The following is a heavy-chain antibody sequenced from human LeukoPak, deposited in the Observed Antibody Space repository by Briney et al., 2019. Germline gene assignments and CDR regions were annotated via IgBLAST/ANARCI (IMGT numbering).Heavy chain of an antibody. D-gene: IGHD3-16*02. CDR1: GYTFTSYG. J-gene: IGHJ3*02. CDR3: ARDQGPPRLYDYVWGSYPKGDAFDI. CDR2: ISAYNGNT. Sequence: ASVKVSCKASGYTFTSYGISWVRQAPGQGLEWMGWISAYNGNTNYAQKLQGRVTMTTDTSTSTAYMELRSLRSDDTAVYYCARDQGPPRLYDYVWGSYPKGDAFDIWGQGTMVTVSS. V-gene: IGHV1-18*01.